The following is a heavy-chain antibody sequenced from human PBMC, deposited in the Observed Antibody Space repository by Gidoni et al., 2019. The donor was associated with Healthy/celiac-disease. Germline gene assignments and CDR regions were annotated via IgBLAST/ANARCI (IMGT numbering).Heavy chain of an antibody. CDR2: ISYDGSNK. J-gene: IGHJ4*02. V-gene: IGHV3-30*18. CDR1: GFTFSSYG. CDR3: AKDRDLIVGATKSGFDY. Sequence: QVQLVESGGGVVQPGRSLRLSCAASGFTFSSYGMHWVRQAPGKGLEWVAVISYDGSNKYYADSVKGRFTISRDNSKNTLYLQMNSLRAEDTAVYYCAKDRDLIVGATKSGFDYWGQGTLVTVSS. D-gene: IGHD1-26*01.